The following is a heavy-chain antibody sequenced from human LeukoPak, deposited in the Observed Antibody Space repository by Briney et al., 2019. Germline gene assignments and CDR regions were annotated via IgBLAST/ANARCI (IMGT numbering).Heavy chain of an antibody. CDR2: IKQDGSEK. D-gene: IGHD1-26*01. V-gene: IGHV3-7*01. J-gene: IGHJ4*02. CDR1: GFTFSSYW. Sequence: PGGSLRLSCAASGFTFSSYWMSWVRQAPGKGLEWVANIKQDGSEKYYVDSVKGRFTISRDNAKNSLYLQMNGLRAEDTAVYYCVRKPSGTYSYPLDYWGQGTLVSVSS. CDR3: VRKPSGTYSYPLDY.